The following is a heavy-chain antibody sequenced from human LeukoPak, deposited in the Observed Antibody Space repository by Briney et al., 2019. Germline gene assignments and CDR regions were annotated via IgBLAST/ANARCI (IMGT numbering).Heavy chain of an antibody. J-gene: IGHJ6*02. CDR1: GYTFTSYY. V-gene: IGHV1-46*01. D-gene: IGHD5-12*01. CDR3: ARERRATFDYYYGMDV. CDR2: INPSGGST. Sequence: ASVKVSCKAPGYTFTSYYMHWVRQAPGQGLEWMGIINPSGGSTSYAQKFQGRVTMTRDTSTSTVYMELSSLRSEDTAVYYCARERRATFDYYYGMDVWGQGTTVTVSS.